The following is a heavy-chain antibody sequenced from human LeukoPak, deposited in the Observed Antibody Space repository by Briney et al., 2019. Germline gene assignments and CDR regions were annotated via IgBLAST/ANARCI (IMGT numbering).Heavy chain of an antibody. D-gene: IGHD6-19*01. V-gene: IGHV3-30*02. CDR1: GFTLTDYN. J-gene: IGHJ4*02. CDR3: AGGAAVALEL. Sequence: GGSLRLSCGASGFTLTDYNMHWVRQAPGKGLEYVAFIRFDGTTEYYTDSVKGRFTMSRDKSKNTLYLQMNSLRGEDTAVYYCAGGAAVALELWGQGTLVTVSS. CDR2: IRFDGTTE.